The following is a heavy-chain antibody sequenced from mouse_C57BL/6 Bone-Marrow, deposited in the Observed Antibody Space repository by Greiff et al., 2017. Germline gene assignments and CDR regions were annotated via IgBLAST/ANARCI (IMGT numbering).Heavy chain of an antibody. CDR2: IYPRCGNT. CDR3: ARGQLRLRFAY. CDR1: GYTFTSYG. D-gene: IGHD3-2*02. V-gene: IGHV1-81*01. Sequence: VQLQQSGAELARPGASVKLSCKASGYTFTSYGISWVKQRTGQGLEWIGEIYPRCGNTYYNEKFKGKATLTADNSSSTAYMELRGLTSEDSAVDFCARGQLRLRFAYWGQGTLVTVSA. J-gene: IGHJ3*01.